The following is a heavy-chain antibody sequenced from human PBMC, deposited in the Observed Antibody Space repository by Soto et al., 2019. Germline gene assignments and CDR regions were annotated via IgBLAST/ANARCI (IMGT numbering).Heavy chain of an antibody. CDR3: AREWGDCGDGSCYRPFFEY. CDR1: GDSINSDYYY. V-gene: IGHV4-30-4*01. CDR2: ISNNGRT. Sequence: QVQLQESGPGLVKPSETLSLTCTVSGDSINSDYYYWSWIRQPPGKGLEWIVYISNNGRTNYSPSLKSRITISRVTYKNQFSLRLRSVTAADTAVYYCAREWGDCGDGSCYRPFFEYWGLGSLVTVSS. J-gene: IGHJ4*02. D-gene: IGHD2-15*01.